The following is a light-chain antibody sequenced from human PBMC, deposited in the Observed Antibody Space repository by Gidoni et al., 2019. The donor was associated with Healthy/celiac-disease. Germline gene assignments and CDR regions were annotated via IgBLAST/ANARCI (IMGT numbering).Light chain of an antibody. CDR1: QSISSY. V-gene: IGKV1-39*01. CDR2: AAS. J-gene: IGKJ3*01. CDR3: QQSYSTPRT. Sequence: DIHMTHSPSSLSASVGDRVTITCRASQSISSYLNWYQQKPGKAPKLLIYAASSLQSGVPSRFSGSGSGTDFTLTISSLQPEDFATYYCQQSYSTPRTFGAGTKVDIK.